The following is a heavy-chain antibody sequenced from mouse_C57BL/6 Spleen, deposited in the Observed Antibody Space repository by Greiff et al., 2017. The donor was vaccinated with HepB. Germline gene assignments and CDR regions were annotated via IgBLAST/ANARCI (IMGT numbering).Heavy chain of an antibody. Sequence: QVQLQQPGPELVKPGASVKMSCKASGYTFTSYWITWVKQRPGQGLEWIGDIYPGSGSTNYNEKFKSKATLTVDSSSSTAYMLLSSLTSEDAAVYYCGGRYFILYFDYWGQGTTLTVSS. D-gene: IGHD1-1*01. J-gene: IGHJ2*01. V-gene: IGHV1-55*01. CDR1: GYTFTSYW. CDR3: GGRYFILYFDY. CDR2: IYPGSGST.